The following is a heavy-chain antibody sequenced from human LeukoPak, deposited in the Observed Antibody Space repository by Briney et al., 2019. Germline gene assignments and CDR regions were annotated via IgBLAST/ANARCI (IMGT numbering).Heavy chain of an antibody. V-gene: IGHV4-61*09. CDR3: AREGYDSL. J-gene: IGHJ4*02. CDR2: IYTSGST. Sequence: VKPSETLSLTCTVSGGSISSGNYYWSWIRQPAGKGLEWIGHIYTSGSTNYNPSLKSRVTISVDTSKNQFSLKLSSLTAADTAVYYCAREGYDSLWGQGTLVTVSS. CDR1: GGSISSGNYY. D-gene: IGHD3-3*01.